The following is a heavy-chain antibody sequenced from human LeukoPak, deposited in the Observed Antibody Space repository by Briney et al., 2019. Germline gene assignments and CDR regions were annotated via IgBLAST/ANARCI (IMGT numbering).Heavy chain of an antibody. CDR3: ARSSGRGPEIDY. CDR1: GGSISSGGYS. J-gene: IGHJ4*02. V-gene: IGHV4-30-2*01. D-gene: IGHD1-26*01. CDR2: IYHSGST. Sequence: SETLSLTCAVSGGSISSGGYSWSWIRQPPGKGLEWIGYIYHSGSTYYNPSLKSRVTISVDRSKNQFSLKLSSVTAADTAVYYCARSSGRGPEIDYWGQGTLVTVSS.